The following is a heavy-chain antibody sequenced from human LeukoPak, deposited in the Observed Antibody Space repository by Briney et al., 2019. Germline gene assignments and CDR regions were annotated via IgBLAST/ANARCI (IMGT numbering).Heavy chain of an antibody. J-gene: IGHJ4*02. D-gene: IGHD1-26*01. V-gene: IGHV3-23*01. CDR1: GFTFSSHA. CDR3: ARSGSYDY. Sequence: GGSLRLSCVASGFTFSSHAMYWVRQAPGKGLEWVSTISAGPGDTYYADSVKGRSTISRDNSKNTLYLQMNSLRAEDTAVYYCARSGSYDYWGQGTLVTVSS. CDR2: ISAGPGDT.